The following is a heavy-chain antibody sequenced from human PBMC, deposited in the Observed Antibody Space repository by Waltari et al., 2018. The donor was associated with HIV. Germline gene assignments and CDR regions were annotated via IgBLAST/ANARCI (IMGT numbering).Heavy chain of an antibody. CDR2: INHSGST. D-gene: IGHD2-2*02. V-gene: IGHV4-34*01. CDR1: GGSFSGYY. CDR3: ASRGDCSSTSCYNFDY. Sequence: QVQLQQWGAGLLKPSETLSLTCAVYGGSFSGYYWSWIRQPTGKGLEWIGEINHSGSTNYNPSLKSRVTISVDTSKNQFSLKLSSVTAADTAVYYCASRGDCSSTSCYNFDYWGQGTLVTVSS. J-gene: IGHJ4*02.